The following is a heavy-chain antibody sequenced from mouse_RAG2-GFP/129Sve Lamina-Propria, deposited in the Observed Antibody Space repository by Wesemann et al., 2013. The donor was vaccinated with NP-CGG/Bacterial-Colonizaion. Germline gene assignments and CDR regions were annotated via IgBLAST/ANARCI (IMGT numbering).Heavy chain of an antibody. J-gene: IGHJ1*03. Sequence: DVQLQESGPGLVKPSQSLSLTCSVTGYSITSGYYWNWIRQFPGNKLEWMGYISYDGSNNYNPSLKNRISITRDTSKNQFFLKLNSVTTEDTATYYCAREELNWYFDVWGTGTTVTVSS. CDR3: AREELNWYFDV. CDR2: ISYDGSN. V-gene: IGHV3-6*01. CDR1: GYSITSGYY.